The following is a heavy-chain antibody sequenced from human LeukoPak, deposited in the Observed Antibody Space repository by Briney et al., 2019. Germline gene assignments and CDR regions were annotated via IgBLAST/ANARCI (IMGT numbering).Heavy chain of an antibody. CDR2: INTHSGNT. CDR3: ARGVGIAAVGSFYYYMAV. Sequence: ASVKVSCKASGYSFNSYGINWVRQAPGQGLEWMGWINTHSGNTNYAQKFQGRVTMTTDTSTSTAYMELKSLRSDDTAVYYCARGVGIAAVGSFYYYMAVWGKGTTVTVSS. V-gene: IGHV1-18*01. D-gene: IGHD6-13*01. J-gene: IGHJ6*03. CDR1: GYSFNSYG.